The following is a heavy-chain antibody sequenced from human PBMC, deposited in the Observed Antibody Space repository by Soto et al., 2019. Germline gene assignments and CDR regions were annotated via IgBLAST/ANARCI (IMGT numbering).Heavy chain of an antibody. D-gene: IGHD5-12*01. V-gene: IGHV3-11*05. J-gene: IGHJ3*02. CDR1: GFTFSDYY. CDR2: ISSSSSYT. CDR3: ARAPWGGYDFRRHDAFDI. Sequence: QVQLVESGGGLVKPGGSLRLSCAASGFTFSDYYMSWIRQAPGKGLEWVSYISSSSSYTNYADSVKGRFTISRDNAKNSXXLQMNSLRAEDTAVYYCARAPWGGYDFRRHDAFDIWGQGTMVTVSS.